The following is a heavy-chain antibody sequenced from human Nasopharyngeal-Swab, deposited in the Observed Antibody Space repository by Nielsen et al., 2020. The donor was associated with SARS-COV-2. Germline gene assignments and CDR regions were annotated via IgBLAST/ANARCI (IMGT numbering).Heavy chain of an antibody. D-gene: IGHD3-22*01. V-gene: IGHV4-31*03. CDR2: IYYSGST. Sequence: SETLSLTCTVSGGSISSGGYYWSWIRQHPGKGLEWIGYIYYSGSTYYNPSLKSRVTIPVDTSKNQFSLKLSSVTAADTAVYYCAGAAITMIVVVSAFDIWGQGTMVTVSS. CDR3: AGAAITMIVVVSAFDI. J-gene: IGHJ3*02. CDR1: GGSISSGGYY.